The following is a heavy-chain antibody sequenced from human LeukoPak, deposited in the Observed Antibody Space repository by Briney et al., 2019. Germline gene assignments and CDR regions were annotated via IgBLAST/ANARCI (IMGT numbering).Heavy chain of an antibody. CDR1: GHPFSSFT. D-gene: IGHD3/OR15-3a*01. CDR3: ARVGRWTAYYTDSGFDY. CDR2: ISSSSTYT. J-gene: IGHJ4*02. V-gene: IGHV3-21*01. Sequence: PGGSLRLSCTVSGHPFSSFTLNWVRQSPGKGLEWVSSISSSSTYTYYADSVKGRFTISRDNAKNSLFLQMNSLRAEDTAVYYCARVGRWTAYYTDSGFDYWGQGTLVTVSS.